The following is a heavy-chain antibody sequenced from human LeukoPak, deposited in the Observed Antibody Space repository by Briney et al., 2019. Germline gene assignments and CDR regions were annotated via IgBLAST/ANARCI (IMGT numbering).Heavy chain of an antibody. V-gene: IGHV4-4*09. CDR3: ARHGSHDAFDI. Sequence: PSETLSLTRTVSGGSISSYYWSWIRQPPGKGLEWIGYIYTSGSTNYNPSLKSRVTISVDTSKNQFSLKLSSVTAADTAVYYCARHGSHDAFDIWGQGTMVTVSS. J-gene: IGHJ3*02. CDR1: GGSISSYY. CDR2: IYTSGST. D-gene: IGHD2-2*03.